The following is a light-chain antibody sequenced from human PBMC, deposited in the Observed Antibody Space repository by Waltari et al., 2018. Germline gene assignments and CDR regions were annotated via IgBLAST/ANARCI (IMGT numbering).Light chain of an antibody. V-gene: IGLV2-14*01. CDR3: SSPSTNNVVV. Sequence: QSALTQPAPVSASPGQSITISCTGTSGDIGGSDFVSWYQHHPGRAPKVLMFDVNHRPSGISDRFSGSKSGNTASLTISGLQAEDDADYYCSSPSTNNVVVFGGGTKVTVL. J-gene: IGLJ2*01. CDR1: SGDIGGSDF. CDR2: DVN.